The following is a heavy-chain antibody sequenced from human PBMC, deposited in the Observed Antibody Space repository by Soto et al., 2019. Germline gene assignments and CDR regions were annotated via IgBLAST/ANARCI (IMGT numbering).Heavy chain of an antibody. J-gene: IGHJ4*02. CDR2: IDPRDSQT. CDR3: ARQIYDSDTGPNFQYYFDS. V-gene: IGHV5-10-1*01. D-gene: IGHD3-22*01. Sequence: GAYLKISCKGSGYSFAGYRITWARQKPGKGLEWMGRIDPRDSQTYYSPSFRGHVTISATKSITTVFLQWSSLRASDTAMYYCARQIYDSDTGPNFQYYFDSWGQVTPVTVAS. CDR1: GYSFAGYR.